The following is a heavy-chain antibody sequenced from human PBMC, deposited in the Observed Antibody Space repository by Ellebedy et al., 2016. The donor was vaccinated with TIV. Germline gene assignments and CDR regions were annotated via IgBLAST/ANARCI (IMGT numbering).Heavy chain of an antibody. V-gene: IGHV1-18*01. Sequence: ASVKVSXXASGYTFTSYGISWVRQAPGQGLEWMGWISAYNGNTNYAQKLQGRVTMTTDTSTSTAYMELRSLRSDDTAVYYCARGAWEQLGKYYFDYWGQGTLVTVSS. D-gene: IGHD1-26*01. CDR1: GYTFTSYG. J-gene: IGHJ4*02. CDR2: ISAYNGNT. CDR3: ARGAWEQLGKYYFDY.